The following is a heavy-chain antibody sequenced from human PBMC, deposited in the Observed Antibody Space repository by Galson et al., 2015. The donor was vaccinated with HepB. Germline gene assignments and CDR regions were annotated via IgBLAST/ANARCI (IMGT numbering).Heavy chain of an antibody. CDR1: GVRFNSYA. Sequence: SVKVSCKASGVRFNSYAISWLRQAPGQGFEWIGRVIPTNGIAKYAQKFQDRVTITADKSTTTAYMELSRLRSADTAVYYCATDLEEYIGEAVPHSSFFFYGMGVWGQGTTVTVSS. V-gene: IGHV1-69*04. CDR3: ATDLEEYIGEAVPHSSFFFYGMGV. D-gene: IGHD3-10*01. J-gene: IGHJ6*02. CDR2: VIPTNGIA.